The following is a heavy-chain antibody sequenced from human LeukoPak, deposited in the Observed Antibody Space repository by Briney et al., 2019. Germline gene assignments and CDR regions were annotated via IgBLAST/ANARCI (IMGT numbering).Heavy chain of an antibody. D-gene: IGHD4-23*01. Sequence: ASVRVSCKASGYTFTSYDINWVRQATGRGLEWMGWMSPNSGNTGYAQKFQGRVSITRDTSISTFYMELSSLRSEDTAVYYCARDYGGNSGWFDPWGQGTLVTVAS. CDR3: ARDYGGNSGWFDP. J-gene: IGHJ5*02. CDR2: MSPNSGNT. V-gene: IGHV1-8*01. CDR1: GYTFTSYD.